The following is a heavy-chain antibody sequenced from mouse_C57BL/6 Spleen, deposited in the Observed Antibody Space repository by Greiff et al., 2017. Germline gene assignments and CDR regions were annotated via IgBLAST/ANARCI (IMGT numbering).Heavy chain of an antibody. D-gene: IGHD2-1*01. V-gene: IGHV1-42*01. CDR3: ASPNYYCNTFAY. Sequence: EVQLQQSGPELVKPGASVKISCKASGYSFTGYYMNWVKQSPEKSLEWIGEINPTTGGTTYNQKFKAKATLTVDKSSSTAYMQLKSLTSEDSAVYYGASPNYYCNTFAYWGQGALVTVSA. J-gene: IGHJ3*01. CDR1: GYSFTGYY. CDR2: INPTTGGT.